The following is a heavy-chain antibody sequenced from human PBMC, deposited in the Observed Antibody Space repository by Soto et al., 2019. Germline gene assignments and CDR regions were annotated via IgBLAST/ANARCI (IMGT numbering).Heavy chain of an antibody. CDR2: IDPSDSYT. CDR3: ARLVTIFGVVISGGMDV. V-gene: IGHV5-10-1*01. J-gene: IGHJ6*02. D-gene: IGHD3-3*01. Sequence: GESLKISCKGSGYSFTSYWISWVRQMPGKGLEWMGRIDPSDSYTNYSSSFQGHVTISADKSISTAYLQLSSLKASDTAVYYCARLVTIFGVVISGGMDVWGQGTTVTVSS. CDR1: GYSFTSYW.